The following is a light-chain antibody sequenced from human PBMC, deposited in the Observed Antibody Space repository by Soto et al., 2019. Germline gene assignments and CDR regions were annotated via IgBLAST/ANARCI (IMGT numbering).Light chain of an antibody. CDR1: QSISSW. Sequence: DIQMTKSPSTLSASVGDRVTITCRASQSISSWLAWYQQKPGRAPKLLIYKASSLESGVPSRFSGSGSGTEFTLTISSLQPDDFATYYCQQYNSYLTFGGGTKVDIK. CDR2: KAS. V-gene: IGKV1-5*03. CDR3: QQYNSYLT. J-gene: IGKJ4*01.